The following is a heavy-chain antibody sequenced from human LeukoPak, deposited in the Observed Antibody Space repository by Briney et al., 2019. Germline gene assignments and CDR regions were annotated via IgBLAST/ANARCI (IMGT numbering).Heavy chain of an antibody. V-gene: IGHV4-34*01. J-gene: IGHJ5*02. CDR2: INHSGST. D-gene: IGHD4-17*01. CDR1: GGSISNYY. CDR3: ARAYGDSRFDP. Sequence: SETLSLTCTVSGGSISNYYWSWIRQPPGKGLEWIGEINHSGSTNYNPSLKSRVTISVDTSKNQFSLKLSSVTAADTAVYYCARAYGDSRFDPWGQGTLVTVSS.